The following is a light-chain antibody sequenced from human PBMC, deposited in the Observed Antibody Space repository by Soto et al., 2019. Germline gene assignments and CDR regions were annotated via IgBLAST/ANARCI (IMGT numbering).Light chain of an antibody. CDR2: QDN. CDR3: QAWNTSTALV. Sequence: SYELTQPPSVSVSPGQTATITCSGDELGHRYTHWYQQKPGQSPALVIYQDNKRPSGIPERFTGSNSGNTATLTISGTQAMDGADYYCQAWNTSTALVFGGGTKLTVL. V-gene: IGLV3-1*01. J-gene: IGLJ2*01. CDR1: ELGHRY.